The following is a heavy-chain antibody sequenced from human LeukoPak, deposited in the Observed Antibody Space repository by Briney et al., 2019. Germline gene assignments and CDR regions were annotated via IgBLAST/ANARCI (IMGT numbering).Heavy chain of an antibody. CDR3: AKSGGDDADDAFDI. J-gene: IGHJ3*02. D-gene: IGHD3-16*01. V-gene: IGHV3-74*01. CDR1: GFTFSSYW. Sequence: GGSLRLSCAASGFTFSSYWMHWVRQAPGKGLVWVSRINSDGSSTSYADSVKGRFTISRDNAKNTLYLQMNSLRAEDTAVYYCAKSGGDDADDAFDIWGQGTMVTVSS. CDR2: INSDGSST.